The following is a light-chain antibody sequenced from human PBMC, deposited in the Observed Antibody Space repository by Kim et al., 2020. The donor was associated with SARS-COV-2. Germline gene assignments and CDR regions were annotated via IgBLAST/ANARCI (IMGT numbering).Light chain of an antibody. J-gene: IGKJ1*01. CDR2: GAS. CDR3: QQYNDWRT. CDR1: QSVRDN. V-gene: IGKV3-15*01. Sequence: ETVMTQSPASLSASPGERATLSCRASQSVRDNLAWYQQKPGQAPRLLIYGASTRATGIPDRFRGSGSGTDFTLTISSLQSEDIAIYFCQQYNDWRTFGQGTKVDIK.